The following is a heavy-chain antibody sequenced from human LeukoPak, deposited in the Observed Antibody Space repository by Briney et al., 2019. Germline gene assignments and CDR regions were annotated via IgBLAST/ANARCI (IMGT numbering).Heavy chain of an antibody. J-gene: IGHJ4*02. CDR1: GGTFSSYT. CDR2: IIPILGIA. V-gene: IGHV1-69*02. CDR3: NIVVLPAAYDYYFDY. Sequence: SVKVSCKASGGTFSSYTISWVRQAPGQGLEWMGRIIPILGIANYAQKFQGRVTITADKSTSTAYMELSSLRSEDTAVYYCNIVVLPAAYDYYFDYWGQGTLVTVSS. D-gene: IGHD2-2*01.